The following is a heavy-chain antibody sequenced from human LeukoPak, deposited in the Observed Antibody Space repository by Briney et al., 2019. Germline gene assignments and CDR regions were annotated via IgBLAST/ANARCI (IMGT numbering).Heavy chain of an antibody. CDR3: ARGHGWFDP. Sequence: PGGSLRLSCAASGFSFSDSWMTWVRQAPGKGLEWVANIEQHGSEKNCVVYVKGRFALSRENAKTSLYLQMHSLRAEDTAVYYCARGHGWFDPWGQGSLVTVSS. CDR1: GFSFSDSW. J-gene: IGHJ5*02. CDR2: IEQHGSEK. V-gene: IGHV3-7*05.